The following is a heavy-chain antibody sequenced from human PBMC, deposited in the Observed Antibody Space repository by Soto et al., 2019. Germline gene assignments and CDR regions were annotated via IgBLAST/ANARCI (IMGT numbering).Heavy chain of an antibody. Sequence: QVQLQESGPGLVKPSQTLSLTCTVSGGSISSGGYYWSWIRQHPGKGLEWIGYIYYSGSTYYNPSLKSRVTISVDTSKNQFSLKLSSVTAADTAVYYCARADMVRGAKLVYYFDYWGQGTLVTVSS. D-gene: IGHD3-10*01. CDR1: GGSISSGGYY. V-gene: IGHV4-31*03. CDR2: IYYSGST. J-gene: IGHJ4*02. CDR3: ARADMVRGAKLVYYFDY.